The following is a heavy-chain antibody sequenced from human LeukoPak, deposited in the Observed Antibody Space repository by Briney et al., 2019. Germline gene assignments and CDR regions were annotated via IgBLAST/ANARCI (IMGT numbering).Heavy chain of an antibody. V-gene: IGHV1-18*01. CDR2: ISAYNGNT. CDR3: ARAYYDSSGYYYPHYYYYYMDV. D-gene: IGHD3-22*01. CDR1: GYTFTSYG. J-gene: IGHJ6*03. Sequence: ASVKVSCKASGYTFTSYGISWVRQAPGQGLEWMGWISAYNGNTNYAQKLQGRVTMTTDTSTSTAYMELRSLRSDDTAVYYCARAYYDSSGYYYPHYYYYYMDVWGKGTTVTISS.